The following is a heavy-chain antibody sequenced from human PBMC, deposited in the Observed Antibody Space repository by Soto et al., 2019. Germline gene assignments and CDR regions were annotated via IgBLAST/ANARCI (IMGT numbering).Heavy chain of an antibody. D-gene: IGHD7-27*01. CDR3: TRGTWGSPFDI. CDR2: ITGNSDAI. J-gene: IGHJ3*02. CDR1: GFTFNDYT. Sequence: EVQLVESGGGLVQPGRSLRLSCAASGFTFNDYTMHWVRQVPGKGLEWVSAITGNSDAIDYADSVRGRFSISRDNAKNFLYLQMDSLRTEDTALYFCTRGTWGSPFDIWGHGTMVTVS. V-gene: IGHV3-9*01.